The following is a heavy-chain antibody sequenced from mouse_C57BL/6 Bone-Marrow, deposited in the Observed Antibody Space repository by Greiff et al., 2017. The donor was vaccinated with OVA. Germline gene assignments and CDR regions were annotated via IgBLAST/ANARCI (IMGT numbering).Heavy chain of an antibody. CDR3: TRAGYYGSKVDYFDY. V-gene: IGHV5-9-1*02. CDR1: GFTFSSYA. CDR2: ISSGGDYI. Sequence: EVMLVESGEGLVKPGGSLKLSCAASGFTFSSYAMSWVRQTPEKRLEWVAYISSGGDYIYYADTVKGRFTISRDNARNTLYLQMSSLKSEDTAMYYCTRAGYYGSKVDYFDYWGQGTTLTVSS. D-gene: IGHD1-1*01. J-gene: IGHJ2*01.